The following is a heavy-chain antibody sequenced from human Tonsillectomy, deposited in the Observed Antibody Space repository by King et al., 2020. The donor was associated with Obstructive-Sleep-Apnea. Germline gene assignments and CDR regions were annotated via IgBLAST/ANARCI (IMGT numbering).Heavy chain of an antibody. CDR2: ISYTGST. J-gene: IGHJ4*01. D-gene: IGHD5-12*01. CDR3: ARHPRHSGYDLDYFDF. V-gene: IGHV4-59*08. Sequence: QLQESGPGLVKPSETLSLTCTVSGGSISSYHWSWIRQPPGKGLECIGYISYTGSTNYNPSLKSRVTISVDTSKNQFSLSRSSVTAAVTALYYCARHPRHSGYDLDYFDFWGQEPWSPSPQ. CDR1: GGSISSYH.